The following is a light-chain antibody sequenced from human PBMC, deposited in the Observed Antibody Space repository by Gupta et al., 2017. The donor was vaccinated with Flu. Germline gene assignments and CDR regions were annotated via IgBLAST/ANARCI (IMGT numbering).Light chain of an antibody. CDR3: GTWENRLWV. CDR1: SSNIGNNY. J-gene: IGLJ3*02. V-gene: IGLV1-51*01. CDR2: END. Sequence: QSVLTQPPSVSAASGQKVTISCSGSSSNIGNNYVSWYQQLPATALKLLIYENDRRPSGIPDRFSGSKSGTSATLGIAGLQTGDEADYYCGTWENRLWVFGGGTKLTVL.